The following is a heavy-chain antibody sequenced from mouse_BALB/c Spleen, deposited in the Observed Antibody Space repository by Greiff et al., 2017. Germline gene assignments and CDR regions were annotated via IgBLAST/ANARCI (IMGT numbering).Heavy chain of an antibody. D-gene: IGHD2-4*01. CDR2: IYPGDGDT. CDR1: GYAFSSYW. V-gene: IGHV1-80*01. J-gene: IGHJ3*01. CDR3: ARDYDYEGPPFAY. Sequence: VQLQQSGAELVRPGSSVKISCKASGYAFSSYWMNWVKQRPGQGLEWIGQIYPGDGDTNYNGKFKGKATLTADKSSSTAYMQLSSLTSEDSAVYFCARDYDYEGPPFAYWGQGTLVTVSA.